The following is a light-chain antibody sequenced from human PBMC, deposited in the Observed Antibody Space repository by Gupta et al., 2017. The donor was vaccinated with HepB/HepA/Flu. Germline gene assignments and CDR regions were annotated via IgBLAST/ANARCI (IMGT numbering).Light chain of an antibody. CDR2: GAS. Sequence: EIVMTQSPATLSVSPGERATLSFTASQSVSSNLAWYQQKPGQAPRLLLYGASTSATGIPARFSGSGSGRELHRTSSSLQSEDFVVSCFQQYKNWAPLPFGGGTKVEIK. J-gene: IGKJ4*01. V-gene: IGKV3-15*01. CDR3: QQYKNWAPLP. CDR1: QSVSSN.